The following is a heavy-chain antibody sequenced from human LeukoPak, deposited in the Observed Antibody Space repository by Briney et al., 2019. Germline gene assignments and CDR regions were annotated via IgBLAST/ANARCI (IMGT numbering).Heavy chain of an antibody. V-gene: IGHV4-59*01. CDR1: GGSISTYY. CDR2: IYYSGST. CDR3: ARSGGYSSGWSL. D-gene: IGHD6-13*01. Sequence: SETLSLTCTVSGGSISTYYWNWIRQPPGKGLEWIGYIYYSGSTNYNPSLKSRVTISVDTSKNQFSLKLNSVTAADTAVYYCARSGGYSSGWSLWGQGTLVTVSS. J-gene: IGHJ4*02.